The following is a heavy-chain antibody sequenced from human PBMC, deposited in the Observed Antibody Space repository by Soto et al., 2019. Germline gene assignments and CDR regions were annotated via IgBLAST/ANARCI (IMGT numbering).Heavy chain of an antibody. Sequence: GGSLRLSCAASGFTFSSYGMHWVRQAPGKGLEWVAVIWYDGSNKYYADSVKGRFTISRDNSKNTLYLQMNSLRAEDTAVYYCARDEERGYSYASYWGQGTLVTVSS. CDR2: IWYDGSNK. CDR3: ARDEERGYSYASY. V-gene: IGHV3-33*01. CDR1: GFTFSSYG. J-gene: IGHJ4*02. D-gene: IGHD5-18*01.